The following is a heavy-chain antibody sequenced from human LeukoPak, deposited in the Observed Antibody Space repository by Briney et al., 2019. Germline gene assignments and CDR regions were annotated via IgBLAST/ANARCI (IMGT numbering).Heavy chain of an antibody. CDR2: IKPDGSEK. J-gene: IGHJ4*02. V-gene: IGHV3-7*01. CDR3: ARDFYDSSGYYHGGY. D-gene: IGHD3-22*01. Sequence: GGPLRLSCAASGFTFNRYLMSWVRQAPGKGLEWVTNIKPDGSEKDYVETVKGRFTISRDNAKNSLYLQMNGLRAEDTAVYYCARDFYDSSGYYHGGYWGQGTLVTVSA. CDR1: GFTFNRYL.